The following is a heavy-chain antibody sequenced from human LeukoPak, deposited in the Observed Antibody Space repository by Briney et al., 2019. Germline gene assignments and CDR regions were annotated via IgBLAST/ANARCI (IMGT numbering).Heavy chain of an antibody. CDR3: ARGVYSGYDLDY. D-gene: IGHD5-12*01. J-gene: IGHJ4*02. CDR1: GFTFSSYA. V-gene: IGHV3-30*04. Sequence: GGSLRLSCAASGFTFSSYAMHWVRQAPGKGLEWVAVISYDGSNKYYADSVKGRFTISRDNSKNTLYLQMNSLRAEDTAVYFCARGVYSGYDLDYWGQGTLVTVSS. CDR2: ISYDGSNK.